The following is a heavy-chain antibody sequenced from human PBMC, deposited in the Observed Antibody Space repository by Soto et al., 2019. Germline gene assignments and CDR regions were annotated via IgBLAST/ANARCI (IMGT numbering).Heavy chain of an antibody. CDR2: IYYSGST. CDR3: ARGFDGMGYYDY. V-gene: IGHV4-59*08. CDR1: GGSISSYY. Sequence: SETLSLTCTVSGGSISSYYWSWIRQPPGKGLEWIGYIYYSGSTNYNPSLKSRVTISVDTSKNQSSLKLSSVTAADTAVYYCARGFDGMGYYDYWGQGTLVTVSS. D-gene: IGHD3-22*01. J-gene: IGHJ4*02.